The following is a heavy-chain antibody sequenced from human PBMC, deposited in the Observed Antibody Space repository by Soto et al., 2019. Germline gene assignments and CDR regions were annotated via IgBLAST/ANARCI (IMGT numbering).Heavy chain of an antibody. CDR3: SRVRFGSIDY. CDR1: GGTFSSYT. Sequence: QVQLVQSGAEVKKPGSSVKVSCKASGGTFSSYTISWVRQAPGQGLEWMGRIIPILGIANYAQKFQGRVILSEDKTNRTALIGVSRLRSEETAVYYCSRVRFGSIDYWGQGTLVTVSS. V-gene: IGHV1-69*02. CDR2: IIPILGIA. D-gene: IGHD3-10*01. J-gene: IGHJ4*02.